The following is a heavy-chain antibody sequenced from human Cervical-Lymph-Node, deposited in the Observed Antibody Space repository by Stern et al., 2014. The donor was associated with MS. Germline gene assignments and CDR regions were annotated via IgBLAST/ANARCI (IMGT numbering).Heavy chain of an antibody. J-gene: IGHJ6*02. D-gene: IGHD6-6*01. V-gene: IGHV1-69*01. CDR3: ARDPLSARTTYYYYGMDV. Sequence: QVQLVESGAEVKKPGSSVKVSCKASGGTFSSYAISWVRQAPGQGLEWLGGIITIFGTANYAQKFQGRVTITADESTSTAYMELSSLRSEDTAVYYCARDPLSARTTYYYYGMDVWGQGTTVTVSS. CDR1: GGTFSSYA. CDR2: IITIFGTA.